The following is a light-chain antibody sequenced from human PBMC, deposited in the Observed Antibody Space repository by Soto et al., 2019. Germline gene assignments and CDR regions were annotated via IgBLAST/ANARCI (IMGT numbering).Light chain of an antibody. CDR1: QSVSSN. CDR2: GAS. J-gene: IGKJ2*01. V-gene: IGKV3-15*01. CDR3: QQYNNWPRT. Sequence: EIVMTQSPATLSVSPGERATVSCRASQSVSSNLAWYQQKPGQAPRLLIYGASTRATGIPARFSGSGSGTELTLTSGSLQSEDFAVYYCQQYNNWPRTFGQGTKLEI.